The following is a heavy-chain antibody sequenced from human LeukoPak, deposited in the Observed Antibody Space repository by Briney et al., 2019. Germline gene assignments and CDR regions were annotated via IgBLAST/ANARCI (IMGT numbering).Heavy chain of an antibody. CDR3: ARQNGGSWNYYYYMDV. D-gene: IGHD1-26*01. J-gene: IGHJ6*03. V-gene: IGHV4-34*01. Sequence: SETLSLTCAVYGGSFSGYYWSWIRQPPGKGLEWSGEINHSGSTNYNPSLKSRVTISVDTSKNQFSLKLSSVTAADTAVYYCARQNGGSWNYYYYMDVWGKGPTVTVSS. CDR1: GGSFSGYY. CDR2: INHSGST.